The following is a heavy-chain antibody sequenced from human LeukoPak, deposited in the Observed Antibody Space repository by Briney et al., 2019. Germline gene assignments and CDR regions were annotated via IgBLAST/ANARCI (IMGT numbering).Heavy chain of an antibody. D-gene: IGHD6-19*01. CDR1: GGSISSSSNYY. CDR2: IYYSGIT. Sequence: SETLSLTCTVSGGSISSSSNYYWGWIRQPPGKGLEWIGSIYYSGITYYNPSLKSQFTISVDTSKNQFSLKLSSVTAADTAVYYCARSRGFISGSYIGAFDMWGQGTMVTVSS. J-gene: IGHJ3*02. V-gene: IGHV4-39*01. CDR3: ARSRGFISGSYIGAFDM.